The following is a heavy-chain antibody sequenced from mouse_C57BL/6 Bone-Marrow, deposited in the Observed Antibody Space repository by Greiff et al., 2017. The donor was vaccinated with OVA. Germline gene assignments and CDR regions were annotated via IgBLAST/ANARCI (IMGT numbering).Heavy chain of an antibody. CDR1: GYTFTGYW. J-gene: IGHJ1*03. Sequence: VQLQESGAELMKPGASVKLSCKATGYTFTGYWIEWVKQRPGHGLEWIGEILPGSGSTNYNAKFKGKATFTADTSSNTAYMQLSSLTTEDSAIYYCARDGYPLYWYFDVWGTGTTVTVSS. V-gene: IGHV1-9*01. CDR3: ARDGYPLYWYFDV. D-gene: IGHD2-3*01. CDR2: ILPGSGST.